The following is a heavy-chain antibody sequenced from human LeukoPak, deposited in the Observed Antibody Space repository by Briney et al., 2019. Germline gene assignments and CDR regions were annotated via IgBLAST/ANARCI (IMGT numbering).Heavy chain of an antibody. Sequence: SVKVSCKASGGTFSSYAISWVRQAPGQGLEWMGGIIPIFGTANYAQKFQGRVTITADESTSTAYMEVSSLRSEDTAVYYCARANQQWLVPDAFDIWGQGTRVTVSS. J-gene: IGHJ3*02. CDR1: GGTFSSYA. CDR3: ARANQQWLVPDAFDI. CDR2: IIPIFGTA. V-gene: IGHV1-69*13. D-gene: IGHD6-19*01.